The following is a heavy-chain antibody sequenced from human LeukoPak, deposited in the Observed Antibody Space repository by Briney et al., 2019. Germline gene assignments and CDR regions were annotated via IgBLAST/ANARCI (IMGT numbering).Heavy chain of an antibody. CDR3: AKRKKSLIPDYYYYGMDV. D-gene: IGHD2-8*01. CDR1: GFTFSSYA. Sequence: GGSLRLSCAASGFTFSSYAMSWVRQAPGKWLEWVSAISGSGGSTYYADSVKGRFTISRDNSKNTLYLQMNSLRAEDTAVYYCAKRKKSLIPDYYYYGMDVWGQGTTVTVSS. J-gene: IGHJ6*02. CDR2: ISGSGGST. V-gene: IGHV3-23*01.